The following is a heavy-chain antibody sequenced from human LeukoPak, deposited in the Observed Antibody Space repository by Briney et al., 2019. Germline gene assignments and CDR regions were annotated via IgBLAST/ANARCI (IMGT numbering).Heavy chain of an antibody. CDR2: IWYDGSNK. V-gene: IGHV3-33*01. CDR1: GFTFSSYG. CDR3: ARVEYCSGTSCYTDV. J-gene: IGHJ6*04. D-gene: IGHD2-2*02. Sequence: GRSLRLSCAASGFTFSSYGMHWVRQAPGKGLEWVAVIWYDGSNKYYADSVKGRFTISRDNSKNTLYLQMNSLRAEDTAVYYCARVEYCSGTSCYTDVWGKGTTVTVSS.